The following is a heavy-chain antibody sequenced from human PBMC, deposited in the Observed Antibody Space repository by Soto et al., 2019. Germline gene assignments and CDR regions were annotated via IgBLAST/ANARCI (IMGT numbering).Heavy chain of an antibody. CDR3: AREAGIAAAGSDDI. Sequence: VQLVQSGAEVKKPGSSVKVSCKATGGTFSSYAISWVRHAPGQGLEWMGGIIPIFGTANYAQKFQGRVTITADESTSTAYMELSSLRSEDTAVYYCAREAGIAAAGSDDIWGQGTMVTVSS. CDR2: IIPIFGTA. V-gene: IGHV1-69*01. CDR1: GGTFSSYA. J-gene: IGHJ3*02. D-gene: IGHD6-13*01.